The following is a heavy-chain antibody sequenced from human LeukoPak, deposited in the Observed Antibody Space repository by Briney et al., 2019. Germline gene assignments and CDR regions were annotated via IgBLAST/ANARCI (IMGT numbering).Heavy chain of an antibody. Sequence: SETLSLTCTVSGGSISSSSYYWGWIRQPPGKGLEWIGSIYYSGSTYYNPSLKSRVTISVDTSKNQFSLKLSSVTAADTAVYYCARVNNYYDSSGHAFDLWGQGTMVTVSS. V-gene: IGHV4-39*07. CDR3: ARVNNYYDSSGHAFDL. J-gene: IGHJ3*01. CDR2: IYYSGST. CDR1: GGSISSSSYY. D-gene: IGHD3-22*01.